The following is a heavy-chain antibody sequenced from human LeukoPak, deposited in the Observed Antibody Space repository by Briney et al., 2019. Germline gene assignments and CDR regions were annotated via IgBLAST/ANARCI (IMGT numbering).Heavy chain of an antibody. D-gene: IGHD2-8*01. CDR1: GGSISSGGYY. Sequence: SQTLSLTCTVSGGSISSGGYYWRWIRQPPGKGLEWIGYIYHSGSTYYNPSLKSRVTISVDRSKNQFSLKLSSVTAADTAVYYCARADCTNGVCYWFDPWGQGTLVTVSS. V-gene: IGHV4-30-2*01. CDR3: ARADCTNGVCYWFDP. CDR2: IYHSGST. J-gene: IGHJ5*02.